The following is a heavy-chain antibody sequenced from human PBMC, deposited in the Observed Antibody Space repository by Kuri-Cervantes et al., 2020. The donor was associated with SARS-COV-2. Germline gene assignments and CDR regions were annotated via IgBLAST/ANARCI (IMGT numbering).Heavy chain of an antibody. D-gene: IGHD2-2*01. Sequence: SGPTLVKTTQTLTLTCTFSGFSLRTSGVGVGWIRQPPGKALEWLALIYWDDDKRYSPSLKTRLTISKDTSKNQVVLTMANMYPVDTATYYGARMSTAVLDYWGQGTLVTVSS. CDR2: IYWDDDK. CDR1: GFSLRTSGVG. CDR3: ARMSTAVLDY. J-gene: IGHJ4*02. V-gene: IGHV2-5*02.